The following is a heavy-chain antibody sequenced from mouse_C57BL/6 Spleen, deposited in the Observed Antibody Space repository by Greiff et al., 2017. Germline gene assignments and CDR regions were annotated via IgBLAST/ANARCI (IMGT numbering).Heavy chain of an antibody. J-gene: IGHJ2*01. D-gene: IGHD1-1*01. CDR1: GYTFTSYW. V-gene: IGHV1-52*01. Sequence: QVQLQQPGAELVRPGSSVKLSCKASGYTFTSYWMHWVKQRPIQGLEWIGNIDPSDSETHYNQKFKDKATLTVDKSSSTAYMQLSSLTSEDSAVYYCARGRFGYYGSFDYWGQGTTLTVSS. CDR3: ARGRFGYYGSFDY. CDR2: IDPSDSET.